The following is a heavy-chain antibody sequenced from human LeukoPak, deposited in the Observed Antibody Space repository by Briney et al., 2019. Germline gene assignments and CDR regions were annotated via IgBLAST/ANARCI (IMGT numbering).Heavy chain of an antibody. CDR2: ISGSGGST. D-gene: IGHD4-23*01. CDR3: AKASQKLRLDPVYWYFDL. CDR1: GFTFSSYA. Sequence: PGGSLRLSCAASGFTFSSYAMSWVRQAPGKGLEWVSAISGSGGSTYYADSVKGRFTISRDNSKNTLYLQMNSLRAEDTAVYYCAKASQKLRLDPVYWYFDLWGRGTLVTVSS. J-gene: IGHJ2*01. V-gene: IGHV3-23*01.